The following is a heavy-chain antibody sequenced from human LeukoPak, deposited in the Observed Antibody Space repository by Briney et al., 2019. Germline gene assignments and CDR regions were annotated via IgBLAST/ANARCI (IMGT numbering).Heavy chain of an antibody. CDR3: AKSVYHSGNY. J-gene: IGHJ4*02. V-gene: IGHV3-23*01. D-gene: IGHD3-10*01. Sequence: PGGSLRLSCAASGSTISTYGMSWVRQAPGKGLEWVSSISGGTTYYADSVKGRFTISRDNSKNTVSLQMNSLRAEDTAVYYCAKSVYHSGNYWGQGTLVTVSS. CDR1: GSTISTYG. CDR2: ISGGTT.